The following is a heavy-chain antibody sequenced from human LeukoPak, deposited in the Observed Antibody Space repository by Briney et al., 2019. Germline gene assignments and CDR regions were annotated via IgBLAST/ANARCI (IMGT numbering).Heavy chain of an antibody. CDR2: MYYSGST. CDR1: GGSISSSSYY. Sequence: NPSETLSLTCTVSGGSISSSSYYWGWIRQPPGKGLEWIGYMYYSGSTNYNPSLKSRVTISVDTSKNQFSLKLNSVTAADTAVYYCAGGIRLGEFRFDPWGQGTLVTVSS. CDR3: AGGIRLGEFRFDP. V-gene: IGHV4-61*05. D-gene: IGHD3-16*01. J-gene: IGHJ5*02.